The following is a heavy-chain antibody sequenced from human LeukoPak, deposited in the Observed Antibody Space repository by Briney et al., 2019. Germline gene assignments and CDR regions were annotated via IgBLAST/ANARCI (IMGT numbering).Heavy chain of an antibody. V-gene: IGHV3-48*01. J-gene: IGHJ4*02. D-gene: IGHD6-19*01. CDR2: ISSSSSTI. Sequence: GGSLRLSCAASGFTFSSYSMNWVRQAPGKGLEWVSYISSSSSTIYYADSVKGRFTISRDNAKNSLYLQMNSLRAEDTAVYYCARDRLAVAGTRGFDYWGQGTLVTVSS. CDR1: GFTFSSYS. CDR3: ARDRLAVAGTRGFDY.